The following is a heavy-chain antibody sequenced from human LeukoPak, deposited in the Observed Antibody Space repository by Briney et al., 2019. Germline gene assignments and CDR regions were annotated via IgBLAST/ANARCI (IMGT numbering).Heavy chain of an antibody. CDR3: ARRSVAVENYFDY. Sequence: PSETLSLTCTVSGGSIITRSYNWGWIRQPPGKGLEWIGSIYYSGSTNYNPSLKSRVTIYVDTSKNRFSLRLTSVTAADTAVHYCARRSVAVENYFDYWGQGSLVTVSS. CDR1: GGSIITRSYN. V-gene: IGHV4-39*01. D-gene: IGHD6-19*01. CDR2: IYYSGST. J-gene: IGHJ4*02.